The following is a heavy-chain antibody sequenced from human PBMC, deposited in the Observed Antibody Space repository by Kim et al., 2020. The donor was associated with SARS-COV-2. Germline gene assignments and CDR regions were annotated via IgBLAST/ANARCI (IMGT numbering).Heavy chain of an antibody. V-gene: IGHV4-31*03. Sequence: SETLSLTCTVSGGSISSGGYYWSWIRQHPGKGLEWIGYIYYSGSTYYNPSLKSRVTISVDTSKNQFSLKLSSVTAADTAVYYCARDKTPYITMVRGVVWHDAFDIWGQGTMVTVSS. CDR2: IYYSGST. J-gene: IGHJ3*02. CDR3: ARDKTPYITMVRGVVWHDAFDI. CDR1: GGSISSGGYY. D-gene: IGHD3-10*01.